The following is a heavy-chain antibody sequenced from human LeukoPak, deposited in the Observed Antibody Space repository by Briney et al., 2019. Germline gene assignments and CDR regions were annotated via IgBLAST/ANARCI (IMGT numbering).Heavy chain of an antibody. CDR3: AKGRYYYDSSGSPNTFDY. J-gene: IGHJ4*02. V-gene: IGHV3-7*01. D-gene: IGHD3-22*01. CDR2: IKQDGSEK. CDR1: GFTFSSYW. Sequence: GGSLRLSCAASGFTFSSYWMNWVRQAPGKGLEWVVNIKQDGSEKYYVDSVKGRFTISRDNAKNSLFLQMNNVRTEDTAVYYCAKGRYYYDSSGSPNTFDYWGQGTLVTVSS.